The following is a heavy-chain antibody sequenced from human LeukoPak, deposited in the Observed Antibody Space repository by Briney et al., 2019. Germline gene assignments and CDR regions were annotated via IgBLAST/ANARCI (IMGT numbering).Heavy chain of an antibody. D-gene: IGHD2-2*01. J-gene: IGHJ3*02. CDR3: AREGRTDIVVVPAAYDAFDI. CDR2: IYYSGST. Sequence: PSETLSLTCTVSGGSISSYYWSWIRQPPGKGLEWIGYIYYSGSTNYNPSLKSRVTISVDTSKNQFSLKLSSVTAADTAVYYCAREGRTDIVVVPAAYDAFDIWGQGTMVTVSS. CDR1: GGSISSYY. V-gene: IGHV4-59*01.